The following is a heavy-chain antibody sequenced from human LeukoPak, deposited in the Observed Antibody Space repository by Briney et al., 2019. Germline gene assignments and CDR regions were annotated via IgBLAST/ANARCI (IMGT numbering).Heavy chain of an antibody. CDR3: VRGTPTPGMDY. CDR1: GYTFTGYY. CDR2: IDTTTGNP. D-gene: IGHD3-10*01. Sequence: ASVKVSCKASGYTFTGYYVHWVRQAPGQGLEWMGNIDTTTGNPRYAQDFTGRFVFSLDTSVSTAYLQITSLKADDTAAYYCVRGTPTPGMDYWGQGTQVTVSS. J-gene: IGHJ4*02. V-gene: IGHV7-4-1*02.